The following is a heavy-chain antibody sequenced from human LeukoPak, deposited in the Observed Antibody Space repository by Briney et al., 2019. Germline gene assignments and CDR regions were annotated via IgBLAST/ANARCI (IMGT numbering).Heavy chain of an antibody. D-gene: IGHD2-2*01. J-gene: IGHJ5*02. Sequence: SETLSLTCAVSGGPFSGYFWSWIRQSSGKGLEWIGEIHNSGTTNYNPSLKSRVTISVDTSKNQFSLKLSSVTAADTAVYYCARQQYQLPPANWFDPWGQGTLVTVSS. CDR2: IHNSGTT. CDR3: ARQQYQLPPANWFDP. V-gene: IGHV4-34*01. CDR1: GGPFSGYF.